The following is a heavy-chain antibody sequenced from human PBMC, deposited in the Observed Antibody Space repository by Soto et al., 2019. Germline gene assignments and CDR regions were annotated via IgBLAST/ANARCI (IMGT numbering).Heavy chain of an antibody. CDR1: GGSVSSGSYY. J-gene: IGHJ5*02. CDR2: TYYSGST. V-gene: IGHV4-61*01. Sequence: TLSLTCPVSGGSVSSGSYYWSWIRQPPGKGLEWIGYTYYSGSTNYNPSLKSRVTISVDTSKNQFSLKLSSVTAAATAVYYCARGNFLTWFDPWGKGTLVTVSS. CDR3: ARGNFLTWFDP.